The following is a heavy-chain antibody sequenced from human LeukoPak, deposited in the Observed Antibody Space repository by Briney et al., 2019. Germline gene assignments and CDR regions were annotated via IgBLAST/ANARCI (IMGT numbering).Heavy chain of an antibody. J-gene: IGHJ3*02. CDR3: ARDQCSSTSCYAFDI. CDR1: GYTFTGYY. V-gene: IGHV1-46*01. CDR2: INPSGGGT. Sequence: ASVKVSCKASGYTFTGYYMPWVRQAPGQGLEWMGIINPSGGGTSYAQKFQGRVTMTRDTSTSTVYMELSSLRSEDTAVYYCARDQCSSTSCYAFDIWGQGTMVTVSS. D-gene: IGHD2-2*01.